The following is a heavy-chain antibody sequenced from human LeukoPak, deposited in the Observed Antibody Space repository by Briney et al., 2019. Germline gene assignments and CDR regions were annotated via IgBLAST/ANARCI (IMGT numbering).Heavy chain of an antibody. D-gene: IGHD5-18*01. CDR3: AKHMRGYSYGYFDY. V-gene: IGHV3-23*01. Sequence: GGSLRLSCAASGFTFSSYWMSWVRQAPGKGLEWVSAISGSGGSTYYADSVKGRFTISRDNSKNTLYLQMNSLRAEDTAVYYCAKHMRGYSYGYFDYWGQGTLVTVSS. CDR1: GFTFSSYW. CDR2: ISGSGGST. J-gene: IGHJ4*02.